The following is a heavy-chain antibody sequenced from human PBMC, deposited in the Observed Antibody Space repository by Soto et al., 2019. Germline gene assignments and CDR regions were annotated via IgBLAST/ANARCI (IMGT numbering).Heavy chain of an antibody. J-gene: IGHJ3*02. CDR1: GFTFSVYT. V-gene: IGHV3-48*02. CDR2: ISSSSGSI. CDR3: ARDRTNYGISAFDI. D-gene: IGHD4-17*01. Sequence: GGSLILSCAASGFTFSVYTMNCVRQAPGKGLEWVSYISSSSGSIYYADSVKGRFTISRDNAKDSLHLQMNSLRDEDTAVYYCARDRTNYGISAFDIWGQGTMVTVSS.